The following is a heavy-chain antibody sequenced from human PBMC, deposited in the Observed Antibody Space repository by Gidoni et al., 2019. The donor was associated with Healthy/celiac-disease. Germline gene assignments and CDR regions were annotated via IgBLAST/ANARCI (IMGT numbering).Heavy chain of an antibody. J-gene: IGHJ2*01. CDR2: IYYSGST. Sequence: QLQLQESGPGLVKPSETLSLTCTVSGGSISSSSYYWGWIRQPPGKGLEWIGSIYYSGSTYYNPSLKSRFTISVDTSKNQFSLKLSSVTAADTAVYYCARHGGIAVAGDWYFDLWGRGTLVTVSS. CDR1: GGSISSSSYY. D-gene: IGHD6-19*01. V-gene: IGHV4-39*01. CDR3: ARHGGIAVAGDWYFDL.